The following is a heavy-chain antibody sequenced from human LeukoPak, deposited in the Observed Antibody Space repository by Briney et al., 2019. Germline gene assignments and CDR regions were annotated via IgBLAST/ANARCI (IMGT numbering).Heavy chain of an antibody. J-gene: IGHJ6*03. Sequence: ASVNVSCKASGYSFTIYGISWVRQAPGQGLEWMGWISVYNGNTNYAQKLQGRVTITTDTSTSTAYMELRSLRSDDTAVYYCARARGGSYYYNYMDVWGKGTTVTVSS. V-gene: IGHV1-18*01. CDR2: ISVYNGNT. D-gene: IGHD3-16*01. CDR1: GYSFTIYG. CDR3: ARARGGSYYYNYMDV.